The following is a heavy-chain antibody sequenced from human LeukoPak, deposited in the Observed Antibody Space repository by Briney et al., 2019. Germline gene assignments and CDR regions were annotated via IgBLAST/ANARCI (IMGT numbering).Heavy chain of an antibody. D-gene: IGHD5-18*01. CDR1: GYTFTGYY. J-gene: IGHJ5*02. Sequence: GASVKVSCKASGYTFTGYYMHWVRQAPGQGLEWMGWINPNSGGTNYAQKFQGRVTMTRDTSISTAYMELSRLRSDDTAVYYCTRDPSYVDTAPVNWFDPWGQGTLVTVSS. CDR2: INPNSGGT. V-gene: IGHV1-2*02. CDR3: TRDPSYVDTAPVNWFDP.